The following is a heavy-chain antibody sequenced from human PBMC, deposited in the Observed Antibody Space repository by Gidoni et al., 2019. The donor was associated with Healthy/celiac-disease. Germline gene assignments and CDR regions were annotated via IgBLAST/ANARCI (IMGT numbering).Heavy chain of an antibody. J-gene: IGHJ6*02. V-gene: IGHV3-23*01. CDR2: ISGSGGST. Sequence: EVQLLESGGGLVQPGGSLRLSCAASGFTFSRYAMSWVRQAPGKGLEWVSAISGSGGSTYYADSVKGRFTISRDNSKNTLYLQMNSLRAEDTAVYYCAKDILRGWFGELLSDYYYGMDVWGQGTTVTVSS. CDR1: GFTFSRYA. D-gene: IGHD3-10*01. CDR3: AKDILRGWFGELLSDYYYGMDV.